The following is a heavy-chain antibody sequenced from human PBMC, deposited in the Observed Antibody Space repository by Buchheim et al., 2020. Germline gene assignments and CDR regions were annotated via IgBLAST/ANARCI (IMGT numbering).Heavy chain of an antibody. CDR1: GFTFSSYG. J-gene: IGHJ4*02. CDR2: ISYDGSNK. D-gene: IGHD6-13*01. Sequence: QVQLVESGGGVVQPGRSLRLSCAASGFTFSSYGMHWVRQAPGKGLEWVAVISYDGSNKYYADSVKGRFTISRDNSKNTLYLQMNSLRAEDTAVYYCANTVGGAAAGYYWGQGTL. CDR3: ANTVGGAAAGYY. V-gene: IGHV3-30*18.